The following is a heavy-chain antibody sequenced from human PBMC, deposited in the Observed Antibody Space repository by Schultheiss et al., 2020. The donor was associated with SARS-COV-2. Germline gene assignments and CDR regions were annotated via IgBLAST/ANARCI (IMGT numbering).Heavy chain of an antibody. D-gene: IGHD2-15*01. CDR2: ISSTSSNI. J-gene: IGHJ4*02. CDR1: GFTFSSYS. Sequence: GGSLRLSCAASGFTFSSYSMNWVRQAPGKGLEWVSYISSTSSNIYYADSVKGRFTISRDNAKNTLYLQMNSLRAEDTAVYYCASRLNGDIVVVEDYWGQGTLVTVSS. V-gene: IGHV3-48*01. CDR3: ASRLNGDIVVVEDY.